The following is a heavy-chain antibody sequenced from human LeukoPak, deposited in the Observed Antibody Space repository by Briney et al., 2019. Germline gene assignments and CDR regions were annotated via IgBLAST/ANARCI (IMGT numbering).Heavy chain of an antibody. CDR2: ISYDGSNK. Sequence: QSGGSLRLSCAASGFTFSNYAMHWVRQAPGQGLEWVAVISYDGSNKYNADSVKGRFTISRDNSKNTLYLQMNSLRAEDSAVYYCAKTGSSWYPFYFDYWGQGTLVTVSS. V-gene: IGHV3-30-3*02. CDR1: GFTFSNYA. D-gene: IGHD6-13*01. J-gene: IGHJ4*02. CDR3: AKTGSSWYPFYFDY.